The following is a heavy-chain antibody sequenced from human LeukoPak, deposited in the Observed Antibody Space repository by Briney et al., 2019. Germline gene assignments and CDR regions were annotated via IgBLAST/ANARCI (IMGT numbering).Heavy chain of an antibody. CDR2: IYYSGST. Sequence: PSETLSLTCTVSGGSISSYYWSWIRQPPGKGLEWIGYIYYSGSTNYNPSLKSRVTISVDTSKNQFSLKLSSVTAADTAVYYCGRARSGKWGFDYWGQGTLVTVSS. J-gene: IGHJ4*02. D-gene: IGHD1-26*01. CDR1: GGSISSYY. CDR3: GRARSGKWGFDY. V-gene: IGHV4-59*01.